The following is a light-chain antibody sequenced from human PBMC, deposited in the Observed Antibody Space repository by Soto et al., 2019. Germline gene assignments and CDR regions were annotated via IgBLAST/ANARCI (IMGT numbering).Light chain of an antibody. CDR3: QQYDNLPYN. J-gene: IGKJ2*01. Sequence: DIQMTQSPSALSASVGDRVTITCQASQDISNYLNWYQQKPGKAPKLLIYDASTLETGVPSRFSGSGSGTDYTFTISRLQPEDIATYYCQQYDNLPYNFGQGTKLEIK. CDR2: DAS. V-gene: IGKV1-33*01. CDR1: QDISNY.